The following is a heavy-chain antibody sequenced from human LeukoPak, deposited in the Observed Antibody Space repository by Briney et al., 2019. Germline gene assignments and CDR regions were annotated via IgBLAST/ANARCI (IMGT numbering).Heavy chain of an antibody. Sequence: SETLSLTCTVSGGSISSYYWSWIRQPAGKGLEWIGRIYTSGSTNYNPSLKSRVTMSVDRSKNQFSLKLSSVTAADTAVYYRARHGEITMIVVVSYFDSWGQGTLVTVSS. V-gene: IGHV4-4*07. CDR1: GGSISSYY. CDR2: IYTSGST. D-gene: IGHD3-22*01. CDR3: ARHGEITMIVVVSYFDS. J-gene: IGHJ4*02.